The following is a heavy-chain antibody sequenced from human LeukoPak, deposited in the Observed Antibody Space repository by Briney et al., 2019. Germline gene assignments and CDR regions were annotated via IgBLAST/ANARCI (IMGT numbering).Heavy chain of an antibody. Sequence: SETLSLTCTVSGGSISGSSYCWGWIRQPPGKGLEWIGSIYYSGSTYYNPSLKSRVTISVDTSKNQFSLKLSSVTAADTAVYFCARRYYGSSSIDYWGQGTLVTVSS. CDR1: GGSISGSSYC. CDR3: ARRYYGSSSIDY. CDR2: IYYSGST. J-gene: IGHJ4*02. V-gene: IGHV4-39*07. D-gene: IGHD3-10*01.